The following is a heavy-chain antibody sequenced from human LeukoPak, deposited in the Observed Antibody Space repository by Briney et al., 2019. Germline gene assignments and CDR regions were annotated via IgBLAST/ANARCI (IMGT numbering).Heavy chain of an antibody. CDR3: ARDHNWGFDF. V-gene: IGHV3-69-1*01. CDR1: GFTVSDKY. J-gene: IGHJ4*02. D-gene: IGHD7-27*01. Sequence: GGSLRLSCAASGFTVSDKYMNWVRQAPGRGLEWVSYISSTYNIYYSDSVRGRFTISRDNAKNSVYLQMNSLRDEDTAVYYCARDHNWGFDFWGQGTLVAVSS. CDR2: ISSTYNI.